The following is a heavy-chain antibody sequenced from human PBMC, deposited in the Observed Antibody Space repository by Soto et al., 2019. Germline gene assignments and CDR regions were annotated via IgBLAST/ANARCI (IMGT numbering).Heavy chain of an antibody. Sequence: EVQLVESGGGLVQPGGSLRLSCAASGFIFSSYEMNWVRQAPGKGLEWVSYISSSGSTIYYADSVKGRFTISRDNDKNSLYQQMNSLRAEDTAVYYCARFSTMVRGVIIEDAFDIWGQGTMVTVSS. V-gene: IGHV3-48*03. J-gene: IGHJ3*02. CDR3: ARFSTMVRGVIIEDAFDI. CDR1: GFIFSSYE. CDR2: ISSSGSTI. D-gene: IGHD3-10*01.